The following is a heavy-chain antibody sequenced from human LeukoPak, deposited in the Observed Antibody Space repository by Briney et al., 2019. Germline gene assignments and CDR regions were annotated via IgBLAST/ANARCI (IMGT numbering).Heavy chain of an antibody. CDR3: ARDAMYNWNPRANFDY. J-gene: IGHJ4*02. Sequence: SDTLSLTCTVSGDSISGYYWHWIRQPPGKGLEWIAYIFYSGSANYNPSLKSRVTISVDTSKNQFSLKLSSVTAADTAVYYCARDAMYNWNPRANFDYWGQGTLVTVSS. V-gene: IGHV4-59*01. D-gene: IGHD1-20*01. CDR1: GDSISGYY. CDR2: IFYSGSA.